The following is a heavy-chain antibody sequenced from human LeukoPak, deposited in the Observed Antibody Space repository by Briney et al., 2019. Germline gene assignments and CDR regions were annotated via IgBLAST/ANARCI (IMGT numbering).Heavy chain of an antibody. Sequence: GGSLRLSCAASGFTFRSYGMHWVRQAPGKGLEWVADLSYDGSNKYYADSVKGRFTISRDNSKNTLYLQMNSLRAEDTAVYYCAKDLDIGAAAYIFDYWGQGTLVTVSS. D-gene: IGHD6-13*01. CDR1: GFTFRSYG. J-gene: IGHJ4*02. V-gene: IGHV3-30*18. CDR3: AKDLDIGAAAYIFDY. CDR2: LSYDGSNK.